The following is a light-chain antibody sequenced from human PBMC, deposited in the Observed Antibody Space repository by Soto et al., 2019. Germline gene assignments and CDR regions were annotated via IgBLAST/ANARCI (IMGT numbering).Light chain of an antibody. V-gene: IGKV3-15*01. CDR2: GAS. J-gene: IGKJ1*01. Sequence: VVTQSPATLSVFPGETATLSCSASQSFSSDLAWYQQRPGQAPRLLIYGASPRATGIPARFRGSGSGTEFRLTISSLQSEDFATYYCQQYNTWHPKMAFGRGTKVEIK. CDR3: QQYNTWHPKMA. CDR1: QSFSSD.